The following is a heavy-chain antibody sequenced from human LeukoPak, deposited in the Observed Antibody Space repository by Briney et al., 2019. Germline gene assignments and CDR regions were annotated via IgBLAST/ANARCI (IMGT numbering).Heavy chain of an antibody. V-gene: IGHV3-7*03. CDR3: ARVAQDYYDSSRFDY. Sequence: GGSLRLSCAASGFTFSSYWMSWVRQAPGKGLEWVANIKQDGSEKYYVDSVKGRFTISRDNAKNSLYLQMNSLRAEDTAVYYWARVAQDYYDSSRFDYWGQGTLVTVSS. J-gene: IGHJ4*02. CDR1: GFTFSSYW. CDR2: IKQDGSEK. D-gene: IGHD3-22*01.